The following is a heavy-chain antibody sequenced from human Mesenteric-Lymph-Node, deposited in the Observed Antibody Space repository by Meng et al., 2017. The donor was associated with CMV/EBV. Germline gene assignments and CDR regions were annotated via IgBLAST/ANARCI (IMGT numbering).Heavy chain of an antibody. J-gene: IGHJ6*02. D-gene: IGHD3-16*02. V-gene: IGHV3-74*01. Sequence: GESLKISCVASGFTFSNYWMHWVRQAPGKGLMWASRVNPDGRDTAYADSVKGRFTISRDNAKNTLYLQMSSLRADDTAIYYCTRDSYTNSFYYGMDVWGQGTTVTVSS. CDR3: TRDSYTNSFYYGMDV. CDR2: VNPDGRDT. CDR1: GFTFSNYW.